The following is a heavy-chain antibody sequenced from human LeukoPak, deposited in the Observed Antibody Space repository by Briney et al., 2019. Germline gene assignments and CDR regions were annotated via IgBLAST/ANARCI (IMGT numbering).Heavy chain of an antibody. D-gene: IGHD6-19*01. CDR2: ISGSGGST. CDR1: GFTFSSYG. CDR3: ARTSRWGRGWFLGVNAFDI. Sequence: QPGGSLRLSCAASGFTFSSYGMSWVRQAPGKGLEWVSAISGSGGSTYYADSVKGRFTISRDNAKNSLYLQLNSLRPEDTAVYYCARTSRWGRGWFLGVNAFDIWGQGTMVTVSS. V-gene: IGHV3-23*01. J-gene: IGHJ3*02.